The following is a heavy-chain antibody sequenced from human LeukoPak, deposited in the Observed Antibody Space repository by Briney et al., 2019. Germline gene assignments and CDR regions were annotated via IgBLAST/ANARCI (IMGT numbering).Heavy chain of an antibody. V-gene: IGHV4-4*02. J-gene: IGHJ4*02. Sequence: SETLSLTCAVSGGSIINSNWWSWVRQPPGKGLEWIGEINHSGSTNYNPSLKSRVTISVDTSKNQFSLKLSSVTAADTAVYYCARRSSRYYYDSSGYYSAEFDYWGQGTLVTVSS. D-gene: IGHD3-22*01. CDR3: ARRSSRYYYDSSGYYSAEFDY. CDR1: GGSIINSNW. CDR2: INHSGST.